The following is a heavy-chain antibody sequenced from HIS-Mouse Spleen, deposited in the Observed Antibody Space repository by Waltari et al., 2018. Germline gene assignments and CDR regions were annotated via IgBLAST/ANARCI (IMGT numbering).Heavy chain of an antibody. CDR3: ARSPFNWLGYFDY. CDR1: GGSISSSSYY. V-gene: IGHV4-39*07. CDR2: INYSGST. Sequence: QLQLQESGPGLVKPSETLSLTCTVSGGSISSSSYYWGWIRQPPGKGLEWIGSINYSGSTSCTPSLKGRVTISVDTSKNQFSLKLSSVTAADTAVYYCARSPFNWLGYFDYWGQGTLVTVSS. J-gene: IGHJ4*02. D-gene: IGHD1-20*01.